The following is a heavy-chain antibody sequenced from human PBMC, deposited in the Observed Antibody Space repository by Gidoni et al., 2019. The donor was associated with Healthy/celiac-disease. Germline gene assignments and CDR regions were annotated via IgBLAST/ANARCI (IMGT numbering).Heavy chain of an antibody. Sequence: QVQLVQSGAEVKKPGASVKVSCKASGYTYTSYEINWVRQATGQGLEWMGWMNPNSGNTGYAQKFQGRVTMTRNTSISTAYMELSSLRSEDTAVYYCARPGGCSSTSCPDYGMDVWGQGTTVTVSS. CDR3: ARPGGCSSTSCPDYGMDV. D-gene: IGHD2-2*01. J-gene: IGHJ6*02. CDR2: MNPNSGNT. V-gene: IGHV1-8*01. CDR1: GYTYTSYE.